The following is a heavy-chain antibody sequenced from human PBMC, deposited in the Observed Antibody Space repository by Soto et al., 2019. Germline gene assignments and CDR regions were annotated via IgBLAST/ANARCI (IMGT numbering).Heavy chain of an antibody. Sequence: PSETLSLTCTVSGGSISSSSYYWGWIRQPPGKGLEWIGSIYYSGSTYYNPSLKSRVTISVDTSKNQFSLKLSSVTAADTAVYYCARRDYYGFYYFDYWGQGTLVTVSS. CDR2: IYYSGST. J-gene: IGHJ4*02. D-gene: IGHD3-10*01. CDR3: ARRDYYGFYYFDY. V-gene: IGHV4-39*01. CDR1: GGSISSSSYY.